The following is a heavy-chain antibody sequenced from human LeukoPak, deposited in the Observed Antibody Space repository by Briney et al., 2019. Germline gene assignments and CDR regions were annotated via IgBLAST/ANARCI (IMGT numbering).Heavy chain of an antibody. V-gene: IGHV4-59*12. Sequence: SETLSLTCTVSGGSISSSYWSWIRQSPGKGLEWIGYFYHSGITNYNPSLKSRVTISMDKSKNQLSLKLNFVTAADTAVYYCARDRGGYTYSHDYWGQGTLVTVSS. CDR2: FYHSGIT. CDR1: GGSISSSY. CDR3: ARDRGGYTYSHDY. J-gene: IGHJ4*02. D-gene: IGHD5-18*01.